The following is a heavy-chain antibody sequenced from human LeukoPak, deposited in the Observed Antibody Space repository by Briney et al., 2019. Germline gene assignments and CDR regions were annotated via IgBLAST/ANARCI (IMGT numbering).Heavy chain of an antibody. CDR2: INHSGST. D-gene: IGHD3-22*01. J-gene: IGHJ4*02. CDR1: GDSITSSSYY. V-gene: IGHV4-39*07. CDR3: ARGGAYYYGSSGYYPPFDY. Sequence: SETLSLTCTVSGDSITSSSYYWSWIRQPPGKGLEWIGEINHSGSTNYNPSLKSRVTISVDTSKNQFSLKLSSVTAADTAVCYCARGGAYYYGSSGYYPPFDYWGQGTLVTVSS.